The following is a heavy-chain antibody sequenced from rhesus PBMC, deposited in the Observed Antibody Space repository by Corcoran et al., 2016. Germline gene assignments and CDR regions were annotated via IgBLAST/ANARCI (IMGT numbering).Heavy chain of an antibody. Sequence: QVQLQESGPGLVKPSETLSLTCAVSGYSISSNYWSWIRKPPGKGLGWMGYIYGSSESTYYNPSLKSRVTISTDTSKNQFSLKLNSVTAADTAVYYCAREGTYGSSYYFDYWGQGVLVTVSS. V-gene: IGHV4-147*01. D-gene: IGHD4-29*01. CDR3: AREGTYGSSYYFDY. J-gene: IGHJ4*01. CDR1: GYSISSNY. CDR2: IYGSSEST.